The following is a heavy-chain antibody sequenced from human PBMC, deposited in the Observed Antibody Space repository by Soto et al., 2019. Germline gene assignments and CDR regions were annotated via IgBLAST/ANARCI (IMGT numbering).Heavy chain of an antibody. CDR3: VRGDNWNDEASDY. D-gene: IGHD1-1*01. V-gene: IGHV3-30*03. CDR1: GFTFSNFG. J-gene: IGHJ4*02. Sequence: PGGSLRLSCAASGFTFSNFGMQWVRQAPGKGLEWVASISYDGNIRYSADSVKGRFTISRDNSKNTLYLQMDSLRAEDTAVYYCVRGDNWNDEASDYWGQGTLVTVSS. CDR2: ISYDGNIR.